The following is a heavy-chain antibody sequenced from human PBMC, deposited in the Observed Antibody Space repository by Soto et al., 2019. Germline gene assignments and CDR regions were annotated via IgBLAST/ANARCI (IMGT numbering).Heavy chain of an antibody. D-gene: IGHD5-12*01. V-gene: IGHV3-9*01. Sequence: AGGSLRLSCAASGFTFSSYTMNWVRQAPGKGLEWVSGISWNSGSIGYADSVKGRFTISRDNAKNSLYLQMNSLRAEDTALYYCAKDFLRSVPRLYYYYMDVWGKGTTVTVSS. CDR1: GFTFSSYT. J-gene: IGHJ6*03. CDR2: ISWNSGSI. CDR3: AKDFLRSVPRLYYYYMDV.